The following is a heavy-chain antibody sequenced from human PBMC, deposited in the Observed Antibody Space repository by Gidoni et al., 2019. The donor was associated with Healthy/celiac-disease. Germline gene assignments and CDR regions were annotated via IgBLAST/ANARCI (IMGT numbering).Heavy chain of an antibody. Sequence: QVQLQESGPGLVKPSQTLSLTCTVSGGSISSGSYYWSWIRQPAGKGLGWIGRIYTSGSTNYTPSLKSRVTISVDTSKNQFSLKLSSVTAADTAVYYCARDGLSYYYYYGMDVWGQGTTVTVSS. CDR2: IYTSGST. J-gene: IGHJ6*02. CDR3: ARDGLSYYYYYGMDV. V-gene: IGHV4-61*02. CDR1: GGSISSGSYY.